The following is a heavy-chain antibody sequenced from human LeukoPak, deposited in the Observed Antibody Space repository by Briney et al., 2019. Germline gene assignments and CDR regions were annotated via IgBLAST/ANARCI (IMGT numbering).Heavy chain of an antibody. CDR1: GDSISSGGYY. CDR3: AREVPVLHSSGFHAFDI. Sequence: SQTLSLTCTVSGDSISSGGYYWSWIRQRPGKGLEWIGYIYYSGSTYYNPSLKSRVTISVDTSRNQFSLKLSSVIAANTAIYYCAREVPVLHSSGFHAFDIWGQGTMVTVSS. J-gene: IGHJ3*02. D-gene: IGHD3-22*01. CDR2: IYYSGST. V-gene: IGHV4-31*03.